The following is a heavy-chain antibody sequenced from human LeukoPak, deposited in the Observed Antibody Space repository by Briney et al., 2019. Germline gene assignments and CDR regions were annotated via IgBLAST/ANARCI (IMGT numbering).Heavy chain of an antibody. CDR1: GFTFSSYA. CDR3: AIEAYYYGSGSYADFDY. Sequence: GGSLRLSCAASGFTFSSYAMGWVRQAPGKGLEWVSAISGSGGSTYYADSVKGRFTISRDNSKNTLYLQMNSLRAEDTAVYYCAIEAYYYGSGSYADFDYWGQGTLVTVSS. CDR2: ISGSGGST. J-gene: IGHJ4*02. D-gene: IGHD3-10*01. V-gene: IGHV3-23*01.